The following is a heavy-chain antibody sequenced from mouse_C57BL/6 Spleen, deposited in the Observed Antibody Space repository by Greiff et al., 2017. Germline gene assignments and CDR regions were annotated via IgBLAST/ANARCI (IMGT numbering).Heavy chain of an antibody. CDR2: ISYDGSN. CDR3: AREAFGPFDY. V-gene: IGHV3-6*01. CDR1: GYSITSGYY. Sequence: VQLQESGPGLVKPSQSLSLTCSVTGYSITSGYYWNWIRQFPGNKLEWMGYISYDGSNNYNPSLKNRISITRDTSKNQFFLKLNSVTTEDTATYYCAREAFGPFDYWGQGTTLTVSS. J-gene: IGHJ2*01. D-gene: IGHD6-1*01.